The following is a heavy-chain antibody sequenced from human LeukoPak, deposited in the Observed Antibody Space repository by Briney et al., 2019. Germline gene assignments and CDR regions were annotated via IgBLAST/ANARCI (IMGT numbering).Heavy chain of an antibody. CDR3: ARDTPGHYSSGWYNDY. Sequence: SETLSLTCAVYGGSFSGYYWTWIRQPPGKGLEWIGEIHYSGSATYNPSLKSRVTISVDTSKNQFSLKLSSVTAADTAVYYCARDTPGHYSSGWYNDYWGQGTLVTVSS. V-gene: IGHV4-34*01. J-gene: IGHJ4*02. CDR1: GGSFSGYY. D-gene: IGHD6-19*01. CDR2: IHYSGSA.